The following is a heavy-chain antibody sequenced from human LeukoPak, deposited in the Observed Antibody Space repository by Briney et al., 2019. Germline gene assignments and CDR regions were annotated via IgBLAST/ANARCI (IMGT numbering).Heavy chain of an antibody. CDR1: GGSISSGSYY. D-gene: IGHD6-19*01. V-gene: IGHV4-61*02. Sequence: SETLSLTWTVSGGSISSGSYYWGWIRQPAGKGLEWIGRIYTSGSTNYNPSLKSRVTISVDTSKNQFSLKLSSVTAADTVVYYCARERLAVAGHYFDYWGQGTLVTVSS. J-gene: IGHJ4*02. CDR3: ARERLAVAGHYFDY. CDR2: IYTSGST.